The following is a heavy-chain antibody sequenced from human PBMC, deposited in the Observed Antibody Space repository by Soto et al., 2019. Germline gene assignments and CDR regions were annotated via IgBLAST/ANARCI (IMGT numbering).Heavy chain of an antibody. CDR3: ARVFGSGSRQGPFDY. Sequence: HPGGSLRLSCAVSGFTSNRYAMSCVRQAPGKGLEWVSGISGGGESTYYADSVKGRFTISRDNSKNTLYLQINSLRADDTAVYYCARVFGSGSRQGPFDYWGQGTLVTVSS. D-gene: IGHD3-10*01. CDR2: ISGGGEST. CDR1: GFTSNRYA. V-gene: IGHV3-23*01. J-gene: IGHJ4*02.